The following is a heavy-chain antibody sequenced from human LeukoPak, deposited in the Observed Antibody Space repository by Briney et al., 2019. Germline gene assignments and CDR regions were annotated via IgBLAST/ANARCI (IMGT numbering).Heavy chain of an antibody. Sequence: GGSLRLSCAASGFTFSSYAMHWVRQAPGKGLEWVAVISYDGSNKYYADSVKGRFTISRDNSKHTLYLQMNSVRAEDTDVYYCAREGDTAMVIGYFDYWGQGTLVTVSS. CDR1: GFTFSSYA. CDR3: AREGDTAMVIGYFDY. D-gene: IGHD5-18*01. CDR2: ISYDGSNK. J-gene: IGHJ4*02. V-gene: IGHV3-30-3*01.